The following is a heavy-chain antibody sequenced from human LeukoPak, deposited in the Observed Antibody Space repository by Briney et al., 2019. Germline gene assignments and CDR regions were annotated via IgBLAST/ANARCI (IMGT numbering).Heavy chain of an antibody. J-gene: IGHJ4*02. D-gene: IGHD7-27*01. V-gene: IGHV3-74*01. CDR3: ARDMWGTFDY. CDR2: MSPDGSAT. Sequence: GGSLRLSCAASGFTFRDFWMHRVRQAPGKGPVWVSRMSPDGSATYYADSVKGRSTISRDNAENTMYLQMSSLRAEDTAVYYCARDMWGTFDYWGQGALVTVSS. CDR1: GFTFRDFW.